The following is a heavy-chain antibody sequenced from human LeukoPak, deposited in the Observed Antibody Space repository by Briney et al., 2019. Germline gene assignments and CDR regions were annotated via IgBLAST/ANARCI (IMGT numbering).Heavy chain of an antibody. J-gene: IGHJ4*02. Sequence: SETLSLTCAVSGYSSSSGYYWGWIRQPPGKGLEWIESIFHGGNTYYSPSLKSRVTISMDTSMNQFSLKVTSVTAADTAVYYCARQDRTLYYDSSGLYFDYWGRGTLVAVSS. CDR3: ARQDRTLYYDSSGLYFDY. CDR2: IFHGGNT. D-gene: IGHD3-22*01. V-gene: IGHV4-38-2*01. CDR1: GYSSSSGYY.